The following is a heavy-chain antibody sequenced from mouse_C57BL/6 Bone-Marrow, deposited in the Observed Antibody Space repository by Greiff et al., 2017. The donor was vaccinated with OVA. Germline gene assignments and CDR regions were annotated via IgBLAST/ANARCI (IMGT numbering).Heavy chain of an antibody. CDR2: IDPSDSYT. CDR3: ARTAQAPFAY. V-gene: IGHV1-69*01. CDR1: GYTFTSYW. Sequence: QVQLKQPGAELVMPGASVKLSCKASGYTFTSYWMHWVKQRPGQGLEWIGEIDPSDSYTNYNQKFKGKSTLTADKSSSTAYMQLSSLTSEDSAVYYCARTAQAPFAYWGQGTLVTVSA. J-gene: IGHJ3*01. D-gene: IGHD3-2*02.